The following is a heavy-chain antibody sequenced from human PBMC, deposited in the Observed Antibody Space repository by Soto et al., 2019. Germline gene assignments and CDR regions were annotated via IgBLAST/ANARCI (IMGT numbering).Heavy chain of an antibody. CDR1: GYSFTSYW. CDR3: ARHRAISGVYYYYGMDV. J-gene: IGHJ6*02. V-gene: IGHV5-10-1*01. CDR2: IDPSDSYT. Sequence: PGESLNISCKGSGYSFTSYWISWVRQMPGKGLEWMGRIDPSDSYTNYSPSFQGHVTISADKSISTAYLQWSSLKASDTAMYYCARHRAISGVYYYYGMDVWGQGTTVTVSS. D-gene: IGHD6-25*01.